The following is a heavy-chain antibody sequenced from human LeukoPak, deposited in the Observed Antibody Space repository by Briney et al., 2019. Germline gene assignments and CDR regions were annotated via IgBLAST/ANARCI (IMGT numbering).Heavy chain of an antibody. CDR2: INPNSGGT. CDR1: GYTFTGYY. D-gene: IGHD2-15*01. J-gene: IGHJ3*02. CDR3: ARSTPPMYCSGGGCSRGAFDI. Sequence: ASVKVSCKASGYTFTGYYIHWVRQAPGQGLEWMGWINPNSGGTNYAQNFQGRVTMTRDTSISTAYMELSRLKSDDTAVYYCARSTPPMYCSGGGCSRGAFDIWGQGTMVTVSS. V-gene: IGHV1-2*02.